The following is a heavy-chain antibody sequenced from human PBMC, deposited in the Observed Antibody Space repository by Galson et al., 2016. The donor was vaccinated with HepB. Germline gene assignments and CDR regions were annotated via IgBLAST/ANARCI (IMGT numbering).Heavy chain of an antibody. Sequence: SLRLSCAVSGFTFKNYAMSWVRQTPGKGLEWVSVISGSGTIIYYADSVKGRFTISRDLSKNTLYLQMNSLRAEDTAVYYCARVNWNYAAYYFDYWGQGTLITVSS. D-gene: IGHD1-7*01. V-gene: IGHV3-23*01. J-gene: IGHJ4*02. CDR3: ARVNWNYAAYYFDY. CDR2: ISGSGTII. CDR1: GFTFKNYA.